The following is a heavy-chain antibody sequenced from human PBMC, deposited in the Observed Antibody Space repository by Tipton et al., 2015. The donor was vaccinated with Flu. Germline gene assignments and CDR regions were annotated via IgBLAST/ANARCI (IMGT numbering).Heavy chain of an antibody. Sequence: LRLSCAVYGGSFSGYYWSWIRQPPGKGLEWIGEFSHSGSTNYNPSLKSRVTISVDTSKNQFSLKLSSVTAADTAVYYCARGGRTTVTPDYWGQGTLVTVSS. J-gene: IGHJ4*02. CDR1: GGSFSGYY. CDR3: ARGGRTTVTPDY. D-gene: IGHD4-11*01. V-gene: IGHV4-34*01. CDR2: FSHSGST.